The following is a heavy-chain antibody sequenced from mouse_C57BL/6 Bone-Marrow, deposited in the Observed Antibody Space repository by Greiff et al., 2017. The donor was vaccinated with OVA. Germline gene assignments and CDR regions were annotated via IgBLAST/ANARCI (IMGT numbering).Heavy chain of an antibody. CDR1: GYTFTSYW. J-gene: IGHJ1*03. D-gene: IGHD1-1*01. CDR3: AREDTTGVAPYCEV. V-gene: IGHV1-69*01. CDR2: IDPSDSYT. Sequence: QVQLQQSGAELVMPGASVKLSCKASGYTFTSYWMHWVKQRPGQGLEWIGEIDPSDSYTNYNQKFKGKSTLTVDKSSSTAYMQLSSLTSEDSAVYYCAREDTTGVAPYCEVWGTGTTVTVSS.